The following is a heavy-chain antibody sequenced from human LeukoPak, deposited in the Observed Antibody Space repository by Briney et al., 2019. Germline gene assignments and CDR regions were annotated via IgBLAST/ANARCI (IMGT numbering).Heavy chain of an antibody. D-gene: IGHD6-6*01. J-gene: IGHJ4*02. CDR3: ASISSSLIDY. Sequence: GGSLRLSCTVSGFTVSSNSMSWVRQAPGKGLVWVSRINSDGSSTSYADSVKGRFTISRDNAKNTLYLQMNSLRAEDTAVYYCASISSSLIDYWGQGTLVTVSS. CDR2: INSDGSST. CDR1: GFTVSSNS. V-gene: IGHV3-74*01.